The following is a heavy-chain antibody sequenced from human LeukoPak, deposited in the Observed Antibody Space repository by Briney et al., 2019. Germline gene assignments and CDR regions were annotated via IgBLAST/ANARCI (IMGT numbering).Heavy chain of an antibody. CDR3: AGAYYDSSGYYWGFDY. J-gene: IGHJ4*02. CDR2: IYPGDSDT. D-gene: IGHD3-22*01. V-gene: IGHV5-51*01. CDR1: GYRFTSYW. Sequence: GESLKISCKGSGYRFTSYWIGWVRQMPGKGLEWMGIIYPGDSDTRYSPSFQGQVTISADKSISTAYLQWSSLKASDTAMYYCAGAYYDSSGYYWGFDYWGQGTLVTVSS.